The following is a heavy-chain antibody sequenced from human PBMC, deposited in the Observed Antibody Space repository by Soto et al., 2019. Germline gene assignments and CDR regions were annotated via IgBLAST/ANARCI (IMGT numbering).Heavy chain of an antibody. CDR2: ISGSGGST. V-gene: IGHV3-23*01. J-gene: IGHJ4*02. CDR3: SRRTSGWYFDY. CDR1: GFTFSSYA. D-gene: IGHD6-19*01. Sequence: EVQLLESGGGLVQPGGSLRLSCAASGFTFSSYAMSWVRQAPGKGLEWVSVISGSGGSTYYADSVKGRFTISRDNSKNTLYLQMNSLSAADTAVYYCSRRTSGWYFDYWGQGSLVTVSS.